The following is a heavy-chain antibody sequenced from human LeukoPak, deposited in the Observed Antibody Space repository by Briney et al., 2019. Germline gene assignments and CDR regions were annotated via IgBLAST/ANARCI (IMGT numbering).Heavy chain of an antibody. Sequence: PGGSLRLSCAASGFTVSSNYMSWVRQAPGKGLEWVSVIYSGGSTYYADSVKGRFTISRDNSKNTLYLQMNSLRAEDTAVYYCARALTAYCGGDCYAFDIWGQGTMVTVSS. CDR2: IYSGGST. CDR1: GFTVSSNY. CDR3: ARALTAYCGGDCYAFDI. D-gene: IGHD2-21*02. J-gene: IGHJ3*02. V-gene: IGHV3-53*01.